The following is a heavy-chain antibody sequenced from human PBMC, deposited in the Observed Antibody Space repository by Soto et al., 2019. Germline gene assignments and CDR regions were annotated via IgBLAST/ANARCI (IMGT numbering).Heavy chain of an antibody. J-gene: IGHJ3*01. CDR1: GYTFTSNS. D-gene: IGHD3-16*01. CDR2: ISASSGDT. V-gene: IGHV1-18*04. CDR3: AREGLGYNDTRGFYRTASNV. Sequence: ASVKVSCKASGYTFTSNSVNWVRQAPGQGLEWLGWISASSGDTKYAQKFQGRVTMTTDTSTTTAYMELRSLRSDDTAVYYCAREGLGYNDTRGFYRTASNVWGQGTLVTVSS.